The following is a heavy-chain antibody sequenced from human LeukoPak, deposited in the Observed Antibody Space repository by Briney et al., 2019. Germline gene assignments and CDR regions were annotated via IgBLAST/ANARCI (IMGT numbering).Heavy chain of an antibody. CDR1: GYTFTVYY. CDR2: INPNSGGT. CDR3: ARETYYDFWSGYHHYYYYYMDV. D-gene: IGHD3-3*01. Sequence: GASVKVSCKASGYTFTVYYMHWVRQAPGQGLEWMRWINPNSGGTNYAQKFQGRVTMTRDTSISTAYMELSRLRSDDTAVYYCARETYYDFWSGYHHYYYYYMDVWGKGTTVTVSS. J-gene: IGHJ6*03. V-gene: IGHV1-2*02.